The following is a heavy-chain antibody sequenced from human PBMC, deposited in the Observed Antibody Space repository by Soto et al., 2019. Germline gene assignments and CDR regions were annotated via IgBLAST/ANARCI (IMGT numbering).Heavy chain of an antibody. D-gene: IGHD2-2*01. CDR1: GSTFSNYA. V-gene: IGHV1-69*13. J-gene: IGHJ6*02. Sequence: SVKVSCKASGSTFSNYAINWVRQAPGQGLEWMGGIIPVYGTTDYAQNFQGRVTFTADESTSTAYMDMNSLSSQDTAIYYCARDKKVYCRNTSCRPPPQYLYYYFAMDVWGQGTTVTVSS. CDR3: ARDKKVYCRNTSCRPPPQYLYYYFAMDV. CDR2: IIPVYGTT.